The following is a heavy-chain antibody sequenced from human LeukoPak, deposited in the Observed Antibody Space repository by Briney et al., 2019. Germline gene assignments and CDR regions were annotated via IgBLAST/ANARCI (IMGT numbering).Heavy chain of an antibody. D-gene: IGHD6-19*01. Sequence: PSETLSLTCTVSGGSISSYYWSWIRQPPGKGLEWIGYIYYSGSTNYNPSLKSRVTISVDTSKNQFSLKLSSVTAADTAVYYCARSSSGWGNLDYWGQGTLVTVSS. V-gene: IGHV4-59*01. CDR3: ARSSSGWGNLDY. J-gene: IGHJ4*02. CDR1: GGSISSYY. CDR2: IYYSGST.